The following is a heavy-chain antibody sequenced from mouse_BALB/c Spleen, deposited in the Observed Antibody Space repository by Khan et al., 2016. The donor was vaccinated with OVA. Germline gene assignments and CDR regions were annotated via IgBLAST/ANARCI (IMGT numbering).Heavy chain of an antibody. CDR3: AKWGTANYYAMDY. Sequence: VKLEESGPGLVAPSQSLSITCTVSGFSLTSYGVNWVRQPPGKGLEWLGVIWGDGSTNYHSTLMSRLGISTDNSQSQVFLKLSSLQTDDTATYYCAKWGTANYYAMDYWGQGTSVTVSS. J-gene: IGHJ4*01. CDR1: GFSLTSYG. V-gene: IGHV2-3*01. D-gene: IGHD1-2*01. CDR2: IWGDGST.